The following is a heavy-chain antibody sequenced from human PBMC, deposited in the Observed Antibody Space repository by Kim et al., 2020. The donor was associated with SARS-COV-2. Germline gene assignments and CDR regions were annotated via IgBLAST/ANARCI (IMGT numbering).Heavy chain of an antibody. CDR3: ARRYNWKRGLGHAFDI. CDR2: IYSSGST. Sequence: ETLSLTCSVSGGSMTTYFWSWIRQPPGKTLEWIGYIYSSGSTNYNPSLKSRVIISVDTSKNQFSLNLRSVTAADTAVYYCARRYNWKRGLGHAFDIWG. J-gene: IGHJ3*02. V-gene: IGHV4-59*08. D-gene: IGHD1-1*01. CDR1: GGSMTTYF.